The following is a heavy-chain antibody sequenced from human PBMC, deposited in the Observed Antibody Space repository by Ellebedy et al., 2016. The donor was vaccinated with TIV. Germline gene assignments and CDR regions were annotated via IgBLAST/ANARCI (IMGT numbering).Heavy chain of an antibody. CDR3: ARDRGGYNYNSLYFQH. CDR2: ISSSSSTI. CDR1: GFTFSSYS. J-gene: IGHJ1*01. Sequence: GGSLRLSXAASGFTFSSYSMNWVRQAPGKGLEWVSYISSSSSTIYYADSVKGRFTISRDNAKNSLYLQMNSLRAEDTAVYYCARDRGGYNYNSLYFQHWGQGTLVTVSS. V-gene: IGHV3-48*01. D-gene: IGHD5-24*01.